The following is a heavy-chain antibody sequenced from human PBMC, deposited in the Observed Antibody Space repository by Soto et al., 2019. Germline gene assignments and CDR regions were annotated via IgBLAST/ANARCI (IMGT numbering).Heavy chain of an antibody. V-gene: IGHV3-15*01. Sequence: GESLKISCAASGFTFSNAWRSWVRQAPGKGLEWVGRIKSKTDGGTTDYSAPVKGRFTISRDDSKHTLYLQMNSLKTEDPAVYYCTTDLLRHIVVVPAIDYWGQGTLVTDSS. J-gene: IGHJ4*02. CDR2: IKSKTDGGTT. D-gene: IGHD2-21*02. CDR1: GFTFSNAW. CDR3: TTDLLRHIVVVPAIDY.